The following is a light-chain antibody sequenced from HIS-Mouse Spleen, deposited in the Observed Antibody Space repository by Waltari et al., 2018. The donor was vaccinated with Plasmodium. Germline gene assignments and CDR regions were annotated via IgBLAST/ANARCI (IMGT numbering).Light chain of an antibody. CDR3: QSYDSSLSGWV. J-gene: IGLJ3*02. Sequence: QSVLTQPPSVSGAPGQRVTISCTGSSSNIGAGYDVHWYQQLPGTAPKLLIYGNSNRPSVVPDLFSGSKSGTSASLAITGLQAEDEADYYCQSYDSSLSGWVFGGGTKLTVL. V-gene: IGLV1-40*01. CDR1: SSNIGAGYD. CDR2: GNS.